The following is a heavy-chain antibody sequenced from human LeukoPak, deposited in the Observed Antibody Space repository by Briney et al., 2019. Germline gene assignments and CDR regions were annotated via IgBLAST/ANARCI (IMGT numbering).Heavy chain of an antibody. CDR3: ATESSGALDF. V-gene: IGHV3-21*01. CDR1: GFTFSSTF. J-gene: IGHJ4*02. D-gene: IGHD1-26*01. CDR2: IDTVDYT. Sequence: GGSLRLSCATSGFTFSSTFLNWVRQAPGKGLQYVSSIDTVDYTYYADSVKGRFTISRDNAKNSLYPQINSLRAEDTAVYYCATESSGALDFWGQGTLVTVSS.